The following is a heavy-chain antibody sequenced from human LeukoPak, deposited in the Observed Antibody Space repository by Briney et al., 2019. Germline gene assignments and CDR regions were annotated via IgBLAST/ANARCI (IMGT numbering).Heavy chain of an antibody. CDR3: ARDGYDSLVYYYYYMDV. CDR1: GFTFSSYW. CDR2: IKQDGSEK. J-gene: IGHJ6*03. V-gene: IGHV3-7*01. D-gene: IGHD5-12*01. Sequence: PGGSLRLSCAASGFTFSSYWMSWVRQAPGKGLEWVANIKQDGSEKYYVDSVKGRFTISRDNAKNSLYLQMNSLRAEDTAVYYCARDGYDSLVYYYYYMDVWGKGTTVTVSS.